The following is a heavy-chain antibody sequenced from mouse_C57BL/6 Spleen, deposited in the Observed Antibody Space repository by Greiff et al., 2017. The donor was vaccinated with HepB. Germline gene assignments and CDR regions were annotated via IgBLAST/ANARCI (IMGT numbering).Heavy chain of an antibody. Sequence: QVQLKESGAELVKPGASVKMSCKASGYTFTSYWITWVKQRPGQGLEWIGEIYPGSGSTNYNEKFKSKATLTVDTSSSTAYMQLSSLTSEDSAVYYCARWDYYGSFDYWGQGTTLTVSS. V-gene: IGHV1-55*01. CDR1: GYTFTSYW. D-gene: IGHD1-1*01. J-gene: IGHJ2*01. CDR3: ARWDYYGSFDY. CDR2: IYPGSGST.